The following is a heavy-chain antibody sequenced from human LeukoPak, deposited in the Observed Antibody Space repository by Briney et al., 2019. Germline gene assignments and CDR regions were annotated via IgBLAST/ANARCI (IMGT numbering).Heavy chain of an antibody. CDR1: GGTFSNYA. D-gene: IGHD4-23*01. Sequence: SVKVSCTASGGTFSNYAINWARQAPGQGLEWMGGIIPIFGTAHYAQKFQGRVTITAAESTSTAYMELSSLRSEDTAVYYCARGWLSETTVVTPYNYWGQGTLVTVSS. V-gene: IGHV1-69*13. J-gene: IGHJ4*02. CDR3: ARGWLSETTVVTPYNY. CDR2: IIPIFGTA.